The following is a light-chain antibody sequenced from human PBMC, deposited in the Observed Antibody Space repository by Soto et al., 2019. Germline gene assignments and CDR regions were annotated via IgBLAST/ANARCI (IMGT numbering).Light chain of an antibody. J-gene: IGKJ1*01. Sequence: DIQMTQSPSSLSASVGDRVTITCRASQGISNYLAWYQQQPGKVPKLLIYVASTLQSGVPSRFSGSGSGTDFTLTINSLQPEDVATYYCQKYNSAPWTFGRGTKVEIK. CDR1: QGISNY. V-gene: IGKV1-27*01. CDR2: VAS. CDR3: QKYNSAPWT.